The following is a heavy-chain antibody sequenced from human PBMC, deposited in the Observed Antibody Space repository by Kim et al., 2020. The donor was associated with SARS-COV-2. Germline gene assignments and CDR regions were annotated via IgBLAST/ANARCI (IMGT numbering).Heavy chain of an antibody. J-gene: IGHJ4*02. CDR3: ATWKYGSGSYYLPNFDY. CDR2: FDPEDGET. Sequence: ASVKVSCKVSGYTLTELSMHWVRQAPGKGLEWMGGFDPEDGETIYAQKFQGRVTITEDTSTDTAYMELSSLRSEDTAVYYCATWKYGSGSYYLPNFDYWGQGTLVTVSS. V-gene: IGHV1-24*01. D-gene: IGHD3-10*01. CDR1: GYTLTELS.